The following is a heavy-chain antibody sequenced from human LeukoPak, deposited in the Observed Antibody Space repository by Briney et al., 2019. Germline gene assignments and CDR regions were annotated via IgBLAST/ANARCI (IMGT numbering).Heavy chain of an antibody. CDR3: ARGEGVGQLLIDY. V-gene: IGHV4-59*08. J-gene: IGHJ4*02. CDR2: IYYSGST. CDR1: GGSISSYY. D-gene: IGHD2-2*01. Sequence: SSETLSLTCTVFGGSISSYYWSWIRQPPGKGLKWIGCIYYSGSTNYNPSLKSRVTISVDTSKTQFSLKLSSVTAADTAVYYCARGEGVGQLLIDYWGQGTLVTVSS.